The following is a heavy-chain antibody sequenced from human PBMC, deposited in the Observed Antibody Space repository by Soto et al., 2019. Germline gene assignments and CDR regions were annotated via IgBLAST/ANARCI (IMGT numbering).Heavy chain of an antibody. J-gene: IGHJ4*02. D-gene: IGHD2-8*01. V-gene: IGHV4-34*01. CDR2: INHSGST. Sequence: PSETLSLTCAVYGGSFSGYYWSWIRQPPGKGLEWIGEINHSGSTNYNPSLKSRVTISVDTSKNQFSLKLSSVTAADTAVYYCARHWRYCTNGVCYNMYFDYWGQGTLVTVSS. CDR3: ARHWRYCTNGVCYNMYFDY. CDR1: GGSFSGYY.